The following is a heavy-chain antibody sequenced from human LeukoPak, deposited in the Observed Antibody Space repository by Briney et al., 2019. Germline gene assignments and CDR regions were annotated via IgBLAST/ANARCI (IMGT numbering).Heavy chain of an antibody. CDR3: ARVSMVRGLTGWFDP. V-gene: IGHV4-30-2*01. CDR1: GGSISSGGYY. D-gene: IGHD3-10*01. CDR2: IYHSGST. J-gene: IGHJ5*02. Sequence: SQTLSLTCTVSGGSISSGGYYWSWIRQPPGKGLEWIGYIYHSGSTYCNPSLKSRVTISVDRSKNQFSLKLSSVTAADTAVYYCARVSMVRGLTGWFDPWGQGTLVTVSS.